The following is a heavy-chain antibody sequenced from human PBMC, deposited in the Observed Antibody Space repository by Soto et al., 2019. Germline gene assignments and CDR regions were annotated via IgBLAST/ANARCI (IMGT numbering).Heavy chain of an antibody. CDR3: VHRRGSSWDFDY. CDR1: GFSLSTSGVG. D-gene: IGHD6-13*01. Sequence: QITLKESGPTLVKPTQTLTLTCTFSGFSLSTSGVGVGWIRQPPGKSLEWLALIYWDDDKRYSPSLKSRLTITKDTSKNQVVLTMTNMDPVDTATYYCVHRRGSSWDFDYWGQGTLVTVSS. V-gene: IGHV2-5*02. CDR2: IYWDDDK. J-gene: IGHJ4*02.